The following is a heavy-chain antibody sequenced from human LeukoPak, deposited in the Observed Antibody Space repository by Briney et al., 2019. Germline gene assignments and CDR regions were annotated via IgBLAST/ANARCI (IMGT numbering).Heavy chain of an antibody. CDR3: ARQPTTVTTRDAFDI. Sequence: GYPMPSLQGFGYSFNTCWLGWVLQLPGHGLECVGVFYSGDSDTSYSPSFQDQVTISADKSISTAYLQWGSLNASDTAMYYCARQPTTVTTRDAFDIWGQGTMVTVSS. CDR2: FYSGDSDT. D-gene: IGHD4-17*01. J-gene: IGHJ3*02. CDR1: GYSFNTCW. V-gene: IGHV5-51*01.